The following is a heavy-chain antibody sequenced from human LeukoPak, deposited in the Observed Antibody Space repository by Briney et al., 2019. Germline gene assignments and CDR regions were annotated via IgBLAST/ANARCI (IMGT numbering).Heavy chain of an antibody. CDR2: IYYSGST. CDR3: ASREAAAGLTSDY. Sequence: SETMSLTXTVAGGSISSSSYYRGWLRQPPGKGLEWIGSIYYSGSTYYNPSLKSRVTISVDTSKNQFSLKLSSVTAADTAVYYCASREAAAGLTSDYWGQGTLVTVSS. CDR1: GGSISSSSYY. V-gene: IGHV4-39*01. J-gene: IGHJ4*02. D-gene: IGHD6-13*01.